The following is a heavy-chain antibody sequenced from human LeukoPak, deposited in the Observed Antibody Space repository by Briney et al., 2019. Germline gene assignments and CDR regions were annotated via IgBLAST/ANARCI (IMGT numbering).Heavy chain of an antibody. V-gene: IGHV7-4-1*02. CDR2: INTNTGNP. D-gene: IGHD5-18*01. J-gene: IGHJ4*02. CDR1: GYTFSSYT. CDR3: GRDPRLGIRGYTYGYIEY. Sequence: ASVKVPCKTSGYTFSSYTITWVRQAPGQGLQWMGWINTNTGNPTYAQGFTGRYVFSLDTSVSTAYLQISGLTADDTAVYFCGRDPRLGIRGYTYGYIEYWGQGTLVTVSS.